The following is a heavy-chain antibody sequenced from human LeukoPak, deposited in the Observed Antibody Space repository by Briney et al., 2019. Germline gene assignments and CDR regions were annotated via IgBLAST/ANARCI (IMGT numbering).Heavy chain of an antibody. J-gene: IGHJ3*02. CDR1: GFTFSDYA. D-gene: IGHD3-10*01. CDR2: ISGSGGST. Sequence: PGRSLRLSCAASGFTFSDYAMHWVRQAPGKGLEWVSAISGSGGSTYYADSVKGRFTISRDNSKNTLYLQMNSLRAEDTAVYYCAKDTYYYGSGGPPYAFDIRGQGTMVTVSS. CDR3: AKDTYYYGSGGPPYAFDI. V-gene: IGHV3-23*01.